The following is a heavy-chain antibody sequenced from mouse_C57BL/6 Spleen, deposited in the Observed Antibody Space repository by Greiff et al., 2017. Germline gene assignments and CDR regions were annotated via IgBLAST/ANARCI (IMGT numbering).Heavy chain of an antibody. Sequence: VMLVESGPGLVQPSQSLSITCTVSGFSLTSYGVHWVRQSPGKGLEWLGVIWRGGSTDYNAAFISRLSISKDNSKSQVFLKMNSLQADDTAVYYCATHYYGSRPFADWGKGTMVTVSA. CDR1: GFSLTSYG. J-gene: IGHJ3*01. V-gene: IGHV2-2*01. CDR2: IWRGGST. D-gene: IGHD1-1*01. CDR3: ATHYYGSRPFAD.